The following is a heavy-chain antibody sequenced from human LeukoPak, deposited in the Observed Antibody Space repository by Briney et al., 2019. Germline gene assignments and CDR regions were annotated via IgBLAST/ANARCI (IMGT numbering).Heavy chain of an antibody. V-gene: IGHV4-59*01. Sequence: SETLSLTCTVFGGPTSSYYWSWIRQPPGKGLEWIGFIYDSGSTYYNPSLKSRVTISVDTSKNQFSLKLSSVTAADTAMYYCALYSSSSDYWGQGTLVTVSS. J-gene: IGHJ4*02. CDR3: ALYSSSSDY. CDR2: IYDSGST. D-gene: IGHD6-6*01. CDR1: GGPTSSYY.